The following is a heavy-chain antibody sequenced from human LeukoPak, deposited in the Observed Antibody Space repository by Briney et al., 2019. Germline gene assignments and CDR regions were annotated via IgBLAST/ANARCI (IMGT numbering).Heavy chain of an antibody. V-gene: IGHV5-51*01. CDR1: GNTFTNYW. Sequence: GESLKISCKGSGNTFTNYWIGWVRQLPGKGLEWMGIIYPGDSETRYSPSFQGQVTISADKSISTAYLQWSGLKASDTAMYYCARQAITMVRGVIANWFDPWGQGTLVTVSS. J-gene: IGHJ5*02. D-gene: IGHD3-10*01. CDR3: ARQAITMVRGVIANWFDP. CDR2: IYPGDSET.